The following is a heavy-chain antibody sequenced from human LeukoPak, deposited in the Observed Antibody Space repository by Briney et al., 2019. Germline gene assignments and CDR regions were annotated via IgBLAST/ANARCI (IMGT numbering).Heavy chain of an antibody. CDR1: GFTFDDYA. Sequence: GGSLRLSCAASGFTFDDYAMHWVRQAPGKGLEWVSGIVWNSGSIGYADSVEGRFTISRDNAKNSLYLQMNSLRAEDTALYYCAGDVAQYSSGWSLWGQGTPVTVSS. J-gene: IGHJ4*02. CDR3: AGDVAQYSSGWSL. V-gene: IGHV3-9*01. D-gene: IGHD6-19*01. CDR2: IVWNSGSI.